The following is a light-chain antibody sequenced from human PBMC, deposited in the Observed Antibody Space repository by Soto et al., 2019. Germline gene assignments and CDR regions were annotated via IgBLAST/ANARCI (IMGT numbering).Light chain of an antibody. Sequence: QSVLTQPPSVSAAPGQKVTISCSGNSSNVGSHGVSWFQQLPGKAPKLLIYEDSQRPSGIPERFSGSKSGTSATLGITGLQTGDEADYYCGTWDRSLRALFGTGTKVTVL. CDR2: EDS. V-gene: IGLV1-51*02. J-gene: IGLJ1*01. CDR3: GTWDRSLRAL. CDR1: SSNVGSHG.